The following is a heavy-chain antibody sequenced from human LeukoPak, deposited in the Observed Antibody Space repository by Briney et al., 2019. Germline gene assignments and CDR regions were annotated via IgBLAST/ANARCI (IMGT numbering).Heavy chain of an antibody. J-gene: IGHJ4*02. Sequence: SQTLSLTCAVSGGSISSGGYSWSWIRQPPGTGLEWIGYIYHSGSTYYNPSLKSRVTISVDRSKNQFSLKLSSVTAADTAVYYCARYSNYGDYFDYWGQGTLVTVSS. CDR1: GGSISSGGYS. CDR2: IYHSGST. V-gene: IGHV4-30-2*01. CDR3: ARYSNYGDYFDY. D-gene: IGHD4-11*01.